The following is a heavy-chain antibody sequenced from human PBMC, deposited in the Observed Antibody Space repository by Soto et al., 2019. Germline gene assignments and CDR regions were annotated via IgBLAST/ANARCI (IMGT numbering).Heavy chain of an antibody. CDR3: ARAYDFWSGYYLGGDAFDI. J-gene: IGHJ3*02. D-gene: IGHD3-3*01. Sequence: ASVKVSCKASGYTFTGYYMHWVRQVPGQGLEWMGWINPNSGGTNYAQKFQGWVTMTRDTSISTAYMELSRLRSDDTAVYYCARAYDFWSGYYLGGDAFDIWGQGTMV. CDR2: INPNSGGT. CDR1: GYTFTGYY. V-gene: IGHV1-2*04.